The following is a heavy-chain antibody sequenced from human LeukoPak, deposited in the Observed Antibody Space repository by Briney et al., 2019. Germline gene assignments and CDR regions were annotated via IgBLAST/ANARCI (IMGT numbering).Heavy chain of an antibody. CDR3: AREGTTGTTYWFDP. D-gene: IGHD1-1*01. CDR1: GYIFIDYS. V-gene: IGHV1-2*02. J-gene: IGHJ5*02. CDR2: INPNSGGT. Sequence: ASVKVSCKASGYIFIDYSILWVRQAPGQGLEWMGWINPNSGGTNYAQKFQGRVTLTTDTSISTAHMELSSLRFDDTAVYYCAREGTTGTTYWFDPWGQGTLVTVSS.